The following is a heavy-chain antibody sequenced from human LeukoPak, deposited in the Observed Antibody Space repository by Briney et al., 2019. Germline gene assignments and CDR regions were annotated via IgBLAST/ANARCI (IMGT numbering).Heavy chain of an antibody. D-gene: IGHD2-2*01. CDR2: ISYDGSNK. J-gene: IGHJ4*02. CDR1: GFTFSSYA. V-gene: IGHV3-30*04. CDR3: AKDMSLGRVVPAAIDY. Sequence: QAGGSLRLSCAASGFTFSSYAMHWVRQAPGKGLEWVAVISYDGSNKYYADSVKGRFTISRDNSKNTLYLQMNSLRAEDTAVYYCAKDMSLGRVVPAAIDYWGQGTLVTVSS.